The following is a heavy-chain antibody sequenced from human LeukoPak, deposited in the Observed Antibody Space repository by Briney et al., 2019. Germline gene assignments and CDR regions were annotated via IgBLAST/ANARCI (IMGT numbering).Heavy chain of an antibody. CDR3: GRFTRSGDSVY. V-gene: IGHV3-7*01. J-gene: IGHJ4*02. Sequence: PSETLSLTCGVSGGSISSTNWWSWVRQPPGQGLEWVANIKQDGSEKQYVDSVKGRFAISRDNAENSLYLQMNSLKAEDTAVYYCGRFTRSGDSVYWGQGTLVTVSS. CDR2: IKQDGSEK. CDR1: GGSISSTNW. D-gene: IGHD7-27*01.